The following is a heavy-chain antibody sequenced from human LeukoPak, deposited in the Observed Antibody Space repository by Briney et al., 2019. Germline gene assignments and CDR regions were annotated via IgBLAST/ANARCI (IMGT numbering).Heavy chain of an antibody. Sequence: GESLKISCKGSGYSFTSYWIGWVRQMPGKGLEWMGIIYPGDSDTRYSPSFQGQVTISADKSISTAYLQWSSLKASDTAMYYCARQANYDFWSGLPSNWFDPWGQGTLVTVSS. CDR2: IYPGDSDT. CDR3: ARQANYDFWSGLPSNWFDP. J-gene: IGHJ5*02. D-gene: IGHD3-3*01. V-gene: IGHV5-51*01. CDR1: GYSFTSYW.